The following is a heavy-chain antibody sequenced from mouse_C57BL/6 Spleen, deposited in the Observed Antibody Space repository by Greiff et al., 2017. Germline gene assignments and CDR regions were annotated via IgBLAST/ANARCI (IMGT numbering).Heavy chain of an antibody. CDR2: INPSSGYT. CDR3: ARGQYYSNYDYTMDY. J-gene: IGHJ4*01. CDR1: GYTFTSYT. D-gene: IGHD2-5*01. Sequence: QVQLQQSGAELARPGASVKMSCKASGYTFTSYTMHWVKQRPGQGLEWIGYINPSSGYTKYNQKFKDKAPLTADKSSSTAYMQLSSLTSEDSAVYYCARGQYYSNYDYTMDYWGQGTSVTVSS. V-gene: IGHV1-4*01.